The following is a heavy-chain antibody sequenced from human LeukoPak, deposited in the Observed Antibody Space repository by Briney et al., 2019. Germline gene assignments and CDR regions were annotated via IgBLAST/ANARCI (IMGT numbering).Heavy chain of an antibody. CDR1: GYTFTSYY. CDR3: AKGTMDGGQYYYDSS. D-gene: IGHD3-22*01. Sequence: ASVKVSYKASGYTFTSYYMHWERQAPGQGLEWMGIINPSGGSTSYAQKFQGRVTMTRDTSTSTVYMELSSLRSEDTAVYYCAKGTMDGGQYYYDSSGGQGTLVTVSS. CDR2: INPSGGST. J-gene: IGHJ4*02. V-gene: IGHV1-46*01.